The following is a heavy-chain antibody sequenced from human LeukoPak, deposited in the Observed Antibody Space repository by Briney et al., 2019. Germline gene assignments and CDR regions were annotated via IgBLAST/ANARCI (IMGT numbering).Heavy chain of an antibody. V-gene: IGHV3-30*02. D-gene: IGHD3-22*01. CDR2: IRYDGSNK. Sequence: GGSLRLSCAASGFTFSSYGMHWVRQAPGKGQEWVAFIRYDGSNKYYADSVKGRFTISRDNSKNTLYLQMNSLRAEDTAVYYCAKADLYYYDSSGYDFDYWGQGTLVTVSS. CDR3: AKADLYYYDSSGYDFDY. CDR1: GFTFSSYG. J-gene: IGHJ4*02.